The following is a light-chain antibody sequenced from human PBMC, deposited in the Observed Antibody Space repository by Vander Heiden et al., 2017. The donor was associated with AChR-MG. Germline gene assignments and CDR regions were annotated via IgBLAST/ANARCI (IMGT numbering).Light chain of an antibody. CDR3: QQGGPSPPLT. CDR2: GAS. V-gene: IGKV3-20*01. J-gene: IGKJ4*01. Sequence: IVLTPSPGTLSLSPGERATLSCRASQSISSSYLVWYQQKPGLAPRLLICGASSRATGVPDRFSGSGCGTDLSLTISRLGPEDFAVYYCQQGGPSPPLTFGGGTKVEIK. CDR1: QSISSSY.